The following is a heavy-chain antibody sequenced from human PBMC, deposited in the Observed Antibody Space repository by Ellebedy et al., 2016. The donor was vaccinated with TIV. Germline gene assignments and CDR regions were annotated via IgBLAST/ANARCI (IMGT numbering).Heavy chain of an antibody. CDR1: GYTLTELS. CDR3: ATSGLTTADYGIDY. V-gene: IGHV1-24*01. Sequence: ASVKVSXXVSGYTLTELSMHWVRQAPGKGLEWMGGFDPEDGETIYAQKFQGRVTMTEDTSTDTAYMELSSLRSEDTAVYYCATSGLTTADYGIDYWGQGTLVTVSS. J-gene: IGHJ4*02. D-gene: IGHD4-11*01. CDR2: FDPEDGET.